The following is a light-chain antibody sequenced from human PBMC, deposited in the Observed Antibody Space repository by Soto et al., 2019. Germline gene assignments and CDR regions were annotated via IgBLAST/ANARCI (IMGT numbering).Light chain of an antibody. CDR1: SSNIGSNT. CDR2: SNN. CDR3: AAWDDSLNGLL. J-gene: IGLJ3*02. V-gene: IGLV1-44*01. Sequence: QSVLTQPPSASGTPGQRVTISCSGSSSNIGSNTVNWYQQLPGTAPKLLIYSNNQLPSGVPDRFSGSKSGTSASLAISGLQSEDEADYYCAAWDDSLNGLLFGGGTKLTVL.